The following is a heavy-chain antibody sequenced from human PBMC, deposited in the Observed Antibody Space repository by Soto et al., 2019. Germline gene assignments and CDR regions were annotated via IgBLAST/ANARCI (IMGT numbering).Heavy chain of an antibody. Sequence: QVQLVESGGGLVKPGGSLRLSCAASGFTFSDYYMSWIRQAPGKGLECISYISGNGYIIYYADSVKGRFTISRDNAQNSLYLQMNSLRAEDTAVYYCARDHYSSGLYSFDYWGRGTLVTVSS. CDR3: ARDHYSSGLYSFDY. J-gene: IGHJ4*02. V-gene: IGHV3-11*01. CDR1: GFTFSDYY. D-gene: IGHD6-19*01. CDR2: ISGNGYII.